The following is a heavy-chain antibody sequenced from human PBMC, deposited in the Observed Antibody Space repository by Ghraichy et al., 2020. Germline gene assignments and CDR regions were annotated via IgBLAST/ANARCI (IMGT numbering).Heavy chain of an antibody. CDR2: TYYRSKWYN. J-gene: IGHJ6*02. CDR1: GDSVSSNSAA. D-gene: IGHD2-2*01. V-gene: IGHV6-1*01. Sequence: SQTLSLTCAISGDSVSSNSAAWNWIRQSPSRGLEWLGRTYYRSKWYNDYAVSVKSRITINPDTSKNQFSLQLNSVTPEDTAVYYCARDLYRVRASFPYYYGMDVWGQGTTVTVSS. CDR3: ARDLYRVRASFPYYYGMDV.